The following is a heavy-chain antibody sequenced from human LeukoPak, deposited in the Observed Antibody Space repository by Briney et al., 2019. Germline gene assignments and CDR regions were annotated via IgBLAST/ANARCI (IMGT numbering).Heavy chain of an antibody. J-gene: IGHJ3*02. V-gene: IGHV3-21*01. CDR1: GFTFSDYT. Sequence: GGSLRLSCAASGFTFSDYTMNWVRQAPGKGLEWGSSISSSSSYIYFADSVRGRLTISRDNAKNSVYLPMNSLREDDTAVYYCARNLGDGAFDIWGQGTMVTVSS. CDR2: ISSSSSYI. CDR3: ARNLGDGAFDI. D-gene: IGHD1-26*01.